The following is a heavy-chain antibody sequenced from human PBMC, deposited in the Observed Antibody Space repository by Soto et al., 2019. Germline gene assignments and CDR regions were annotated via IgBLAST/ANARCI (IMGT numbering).Heavy chain of an antibody. CDR3: ARGGHFYDNMI. CDR1: GGSVSDYGYY. V-gene: IGHV4-61*08. D-gene: IGHD3-3*02. J-gene: IGHJ4*02. CDR2: IAYNGGT. Sequence: QVQLQESGPGLVKPSETLSLTCTVSGGSVSDYGYYWTWIRQPPGKGLEWIGYIAYNGGTSYNPSLRSRVTISVDTSKSQFSLDLSSATAADTALYYCARGGHFYDNMIWGQGSLVTVSS.